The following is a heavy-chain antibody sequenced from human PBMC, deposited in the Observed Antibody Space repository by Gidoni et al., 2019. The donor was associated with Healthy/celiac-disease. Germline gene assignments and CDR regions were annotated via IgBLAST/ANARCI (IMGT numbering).Heavy chain of an antibody. J-gene: IGHJ3*02. V-gene: IGHV3-23*01. CDR2: ISGSGGST. Sequence: EVQLLESGGGLVQPGGSLSLSWAASGFTFSSYAMCWVPQAPGKGLEWVAAISGSGGSTYYADSVKGRFTISRDNSKNTLYLQMNSLRAEDTAVYYCAKGFHRLGAFDIWGQGTMVTVSS. D-gene: IGHD1-26*01. CDR1: GFTFSSYA. CDR3: AKGFHRLGAFDI.